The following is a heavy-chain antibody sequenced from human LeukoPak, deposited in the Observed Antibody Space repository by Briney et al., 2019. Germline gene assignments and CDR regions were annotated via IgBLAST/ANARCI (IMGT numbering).Heavy chain of an antibody. D-gene: IGHD5-18*01. CDR2: IWYDGSNK. J-gene: IGHJ4*02. CDR3: AKEAGYSYGFDY. CDR1: GFTFSSYG. V-gene: IGHV3-30*02. Sequence: GGSLRLSCAASGFTFSSYGMHWVRQAPGKGLEGVAVIWYDGSNKYYADSVKGRCTISRDKSKNTVYLQMNSLRAEDTAVYYCAKEAGYSYGFDYWGQGTLVTVSS.